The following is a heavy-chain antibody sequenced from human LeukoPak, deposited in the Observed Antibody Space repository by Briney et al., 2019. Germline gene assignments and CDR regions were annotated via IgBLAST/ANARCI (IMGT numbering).Heavy chain of an antibody. D-gene: IGHD3-10*01. CDR3: ARAPYNYYGSGSFFDY. CDR2: IIPIFGTA. V-gene: IGHV1-69*13. CDR1: GYTFTGYY. J-gene: IGHJ4*02. Sequence: SVKVSCKASGYTFTGYYMHWVRQAPGQGLEWMGGIIPIFGTANYAQKFQGRVTITADESTSTAYMELSSLRSEDTAVYYCARAPYNYYGSGSFFDYWGQGTLVTVSS.